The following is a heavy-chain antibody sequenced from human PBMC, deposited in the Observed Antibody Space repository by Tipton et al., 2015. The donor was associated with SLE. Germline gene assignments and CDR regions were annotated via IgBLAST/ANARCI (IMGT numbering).Heavy chain of an antibody. V-gene: IGHV4-39*02. CDR1: GGSISPCSYY. Sequence: TLSLTCTVSGGSISPCSYYWGWIRPSPGKGLEWIATIYYTGSTYYNPSLQSRVTISFDTSKNHVSLNLGSVTATDTAVYYCVTMDWEVLLSVEYWGPGTLVTVSS. CDR3: VTMDWEVLLSVEY. CDR2: IYYTGST. D-gene: IGHD3/OR15-3a*01. J-gene: IGHJ4*02.